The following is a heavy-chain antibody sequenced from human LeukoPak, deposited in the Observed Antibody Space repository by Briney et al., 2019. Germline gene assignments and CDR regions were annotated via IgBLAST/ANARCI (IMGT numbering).Heavy chain of an antibody. J-gene: IGHJ4*02. CDR1: GGSISSYY. D-gene: IGHD3-22*01. V-gene: IGHV4-59*01. CDR2: IFYSGST. Sequence: SETLSLTCTVSGGSISSYYWSWIRQPPGKGLEWIGYIFYSGSTNYNPSLKSRVTISVDTSKNQFSLKLSSVTAADTAVYYCARGPDSSGYFIDYWGQGTLVTVSS. CDR3: ARGPDSSGYFIDY.